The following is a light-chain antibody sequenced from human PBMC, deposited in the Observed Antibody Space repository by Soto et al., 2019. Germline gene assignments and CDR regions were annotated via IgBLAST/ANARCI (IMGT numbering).Light chain of an antibody. CDR2: DAS. V-gene: IGKV3-11*01. CDR1: QSVTSY. Sequence: EIVLTQSPATLSLSPGARATLSCRASQSVTSYLAWYQQKPGQAPRLLIYDASNRATGIPARFSGSESGTDFTLTISNLEPEDVAVYYCQQRSNWPPITFGQGTRLEIK. J-gene: IGKJ5*01. CDR3: QQRSNWPPIT.